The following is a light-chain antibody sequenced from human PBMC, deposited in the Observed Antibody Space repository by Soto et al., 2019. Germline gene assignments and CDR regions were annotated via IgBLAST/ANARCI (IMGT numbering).Light chain of an antibody. V-gene: IGKV3-11*01. CDR2: DVS. Sequence: EIVLTQSPATLSLSPGERATLSCRASQYVSSYLAWYQQKPGQAPRLLIYDVSKRASGIPARFSGSGYGTDFTLTISSLEPEDFAVYYCQQRSNWLTFGGGTKVEIK. J-gene: IGKJ4*01. CDR1: QYVSSY. CDR3: QQRSNWLT.